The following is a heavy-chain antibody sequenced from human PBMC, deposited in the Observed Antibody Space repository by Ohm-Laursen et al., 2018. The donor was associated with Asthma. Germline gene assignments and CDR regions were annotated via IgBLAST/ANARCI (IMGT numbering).Heavy chain of an antibody. Sequence: PSQTLSLTCTVSGDSISSGNNYCSWIRQHPGKGLEWIGYIYYSGITYSNPSLRSRVSISVDTSKNQFSLKLSPVTAADTAVYYCARGTFYYESTGYYFFDHWGQGALVTVSS. CDR3: ARGTFYYESTGYYFFDH. CDR2: IYYSGIT. J-gene: IGHJ4*02. CDR1: GDSISSGNNY. V-gene: IGHV4-31*03. D-gene: IGHD3-22*01.